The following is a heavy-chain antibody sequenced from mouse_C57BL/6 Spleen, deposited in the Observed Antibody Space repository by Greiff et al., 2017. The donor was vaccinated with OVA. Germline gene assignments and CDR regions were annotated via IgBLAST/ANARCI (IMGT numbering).Heavy chain of an antibody. Sequence: VQLQQSGAELARPGASVKLSCKASGYTFTSYGISWVKQRTGQGLEWIGEIDPRSGNTYYNEKFKGKATLTADKSSSTAYMELRSLTSEDSAVYFCARSIGDYDEAYWGQGTLVTVSA. V-gene: IGHV1-81*01. CDR2: IDPRSGNT. J-gene: IGHJ3*01. D-gene: IGHD2-4*01. CDR3: ARSIGDYDEAY. CDR1: GYTFTSYG.